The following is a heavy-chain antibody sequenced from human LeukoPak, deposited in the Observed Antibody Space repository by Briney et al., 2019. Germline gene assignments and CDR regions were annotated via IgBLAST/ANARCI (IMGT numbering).Heavy chain of an antibody. Sequence: SETLSLTCTVSGGSISDYYWSWIRQPPGKGLEWIGWIFGSGSSNYNPSLKSRLTISVDTSKNQFSLKLTSATAADTAVYYCARAFQGRAAAGRFDYWGQGTLVTVSS. CDR1: GGSISDYY. CDR2: IFGSGSS. D-gene: IGHD6-13*01. V-gene: IGHV4-59*01. CDR3: ARAFQGRAAAGRFDY. J-gene: IGHJ4*02.